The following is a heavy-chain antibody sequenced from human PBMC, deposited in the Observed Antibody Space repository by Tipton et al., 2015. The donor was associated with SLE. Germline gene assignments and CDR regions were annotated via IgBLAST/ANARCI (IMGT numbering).Heavy chain of an antibody. CDR1: GGSISSSSYY. Sequence: TLSLTCTVSGGSISSSSYYWGWIRQPPGKELEWIGSIYYSGSTYYNPSLKSRVTISVDTSKNQFSLKLSSVTAADTAVYFCVRDPSSSYINWFDPCGQGTRVTVSS. CDR2: IYYSGST. V-gene: IGHV4-39*07. J-gene: IGHJ5*02. CDR3: VRDPSSSYINWFDP. D-gene: IGHD2-15*01.